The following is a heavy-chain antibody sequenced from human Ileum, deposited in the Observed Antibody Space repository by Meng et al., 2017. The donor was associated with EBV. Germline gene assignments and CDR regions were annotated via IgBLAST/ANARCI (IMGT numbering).Heavy chain of an antibody. CDR2: IYRSGSS. Sequence: QLHLEVLVPGLVKPSETLSLTLRVSGDSISNSHLYWKWIRRSPGKGLEWIASIYRSGSSYFDPSLKRRVSLSLDTSKNQFSLNLSSVTAADTALYYCARDPAYPRGLFDSWGQGILVTVSS. V-gene: IGHV4-39*07. J-gene: IGHJ4*02. D-gene: IGHD3-10*01. CDR3: ARDPAYPRGLFDS. CDR1: GDSISNSHLY.